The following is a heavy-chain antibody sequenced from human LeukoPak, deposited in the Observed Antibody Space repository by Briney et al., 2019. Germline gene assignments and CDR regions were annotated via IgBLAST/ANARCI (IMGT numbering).Heavy chain of an antibody. J-gene: IGHJ3*02. D-gene: IGHD2-2*01. Sequence: SETLSLTCTVSGGSISSYYWSWIRQPPGKGLEWIGYIYYSGSTNYKPSLKSRVTISVDTSNNQLSLKVNSETAADTAMYYCVKSNSRYQPWTLDIWGRGTMVTVSS. CDR1: GGSISSYY. CDR3: VKSNSRYQPWTLDI. V-gene: IGHV4-59*01. CDR2: IYYSGST.